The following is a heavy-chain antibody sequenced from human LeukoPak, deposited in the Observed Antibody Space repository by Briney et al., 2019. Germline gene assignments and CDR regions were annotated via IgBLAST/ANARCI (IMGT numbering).Heavy chain of an antibody. CDR1: GYTFTGYY. V-gene: IGHV1-2*02. D-gene: IGHD3-10*01. CDR3: ARDWAYYYGSGSYYHSLGRFDP. J-gene: IGHJ5*02. CDR2: INPNSGGT. Sequence: ASVKVSCKASGYTFTGYYMHWVRQAPGQGLEWMGWINPNSGGTNYAQKFQGRVTMTRDTSISTAYMEPSRLRSDDTAVYYCARDWAYYYGSGSYYHSLGRFDPWGQGTLVTVSS.